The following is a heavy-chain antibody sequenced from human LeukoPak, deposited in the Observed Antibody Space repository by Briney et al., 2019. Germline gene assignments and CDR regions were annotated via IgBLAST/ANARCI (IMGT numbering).Heavy chain of an antibody. D-gene: IGHD5-24*01. J-gene: IGHJ5*02. CDR1: GYSISSGYY. CDR3: ARARPRLVARERATSNWFDP. V-gene: IGHV4-38-2*02. CDR2: IYHSGST. Sequence: PSETLSLSCTVSGYSISSGYYWGWIRQPPGKGLEWMGSIYHSGSTYYNPSPKRRVTISVDTSQNQFSLKLSSVTAADTAVYYCARARPRLVARERATSNWFDPWGQGTLVTVSS.